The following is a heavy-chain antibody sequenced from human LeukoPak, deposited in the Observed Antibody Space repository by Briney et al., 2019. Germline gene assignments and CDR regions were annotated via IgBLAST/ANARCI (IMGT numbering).Heavy chain of an antibody. J-gene: IGHJ4*02. CDR1: GGSLSSGDYY. CDR3: ARDPFWSGYYIDS. CDR2: IYYSGST. V-gene: IGHV4-30-4*01. D-gene: IGHD3-3*01. Sequence: SETLSLTCTVSGGSLSSGDYYWSWIRQPPGKGLEWIGNIYYSGSTYYNPSLRSRVSISVDTSKKQYSLKLSSLTAADTAVYYCARDPFWSGYYIDSWGQGTLVTVSS.